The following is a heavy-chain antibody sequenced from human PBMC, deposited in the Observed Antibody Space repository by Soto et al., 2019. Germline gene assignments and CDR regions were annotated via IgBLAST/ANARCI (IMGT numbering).Heavy chain of an antibody. D-gene: IGHD6-19*01. V-gene: IGHV4-59*02. J-gene: IGHJ4*02. CDR3: ARRSSGWPGDFDY. CDR1: GGSVSNYY. CDR2: IYYSGNT. Sequence: QVQLQESGPGLVKPSETLSLNCTVSGGSVSNYYWSWIRQPPGKGLEWMGYIYYSGNTNYNPSLKSRVTMSLDTSKHQFPRQLSSVTAADTDVYYCARRSSGWPGDFDYWGRGTLVTVSS.